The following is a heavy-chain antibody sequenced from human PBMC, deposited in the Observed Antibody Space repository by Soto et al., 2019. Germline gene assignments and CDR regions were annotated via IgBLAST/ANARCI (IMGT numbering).Heavy chain of an antibody. CDR1: GFTFSSYS. J-gene: IGHJ6*02. Sequence: GSLRLSCAASGFTFSSYSMNWVRQAPGKGLEWVSNISSSSSTIYYADSVKGRFTISRDNAKNSLYLQKNSLRDEDTAVYYCARVRDDFWSGYPYYYYYGMDVWGQGTTVTVSS. CDR3: ARVRDDFWSGYPYYYYYGMDV. D-gene: IGHD3-3*01. CDR2: ISSSSSTI. V-gene: IGHV3-48*02.